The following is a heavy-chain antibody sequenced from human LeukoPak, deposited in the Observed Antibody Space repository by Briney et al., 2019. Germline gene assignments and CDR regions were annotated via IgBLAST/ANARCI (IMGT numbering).Heavy chain of an antibody. CDR1: GFTFSSYS. Sequence: GGSLRLSCAASGFTFSSYSMNWVRQAPGKGLEWVSSISSSSSYIYYADSVKGRFTISRDNAKNSLYLQMNSLRAEDTAVYYCARDGSVSAWGYYYMDVWGKGTTVIVSS. J-gene: IGHJ6*03. CDR2: ISSSSSYI. D-gene: IGHD1-26*01. V-gene: IGHV3-21*01. CDR3: ARDGSVSAWGYYYMDV.